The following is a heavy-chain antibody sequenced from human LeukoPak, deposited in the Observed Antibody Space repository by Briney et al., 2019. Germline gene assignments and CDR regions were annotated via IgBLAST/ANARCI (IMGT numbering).Heavy chain of an antibody. V-gene: IGHV1-69*05. CDR1: GGTFSSYA. D-gene: IGHD3-22*01. CDR3: ARDVTYYYDSSGYYSIGY. CDR2: ITPFFGTA. Sequence: GASVKVSCKASGGTFSSYAISWVRQAPGQGLEWMGGITPFFGTANYAQKLQGRVTMTTDTSTSTAYMELRSLRSDDTAVYYCARDVTYYYDSSGYYSIGYWGQGTLVTVSS. J-gene: IGHJ4*02.